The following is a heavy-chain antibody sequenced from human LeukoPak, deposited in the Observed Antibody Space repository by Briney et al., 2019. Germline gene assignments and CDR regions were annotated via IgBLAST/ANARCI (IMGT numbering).Heavy chain of an antibody. V-gene: IGHV4-59*02. CDR2: IFSDGTT. D-gene: IGHD3-10*01. Sequence: PSETLSLTCTVSGVSVSTYYWSWIRQSPGRGLEWIGYIFSDGTTNYNPSLKSRVTISIDTSKNQFSLKLGSVTAADAAVYYCARGSEWFGKFDFWGLGTLVTVS. CDR3: ARGSEWFGKFDF. J-gene: IGHJ4*02. CDR1: GVSVSTYY.